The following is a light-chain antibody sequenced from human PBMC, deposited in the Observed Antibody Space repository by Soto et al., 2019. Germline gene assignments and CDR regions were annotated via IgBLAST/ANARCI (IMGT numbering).Light chain of an antibody. V-gene: IGLV1-40*01. J-gene: IGLJ1*01. Sequence: QSVLTQPPSVSGAPGQRVTISCTGSSANIGAGYDVHWYQQLPGTAPKLLIYGNSNRPSGVPDRFSGSKSGTSASLAITGLQAEDESDYYCHSYDSRLSGYVFATWPKGTVL. CDR3: HSYDSRLSGYV. CDR2: GNS. CDR1: SANIGAGYD.